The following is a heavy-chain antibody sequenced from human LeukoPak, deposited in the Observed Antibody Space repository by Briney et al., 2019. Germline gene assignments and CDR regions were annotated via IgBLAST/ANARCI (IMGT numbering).Heavy chain of an antibody. CDR2: IKSKSDGGTA. V-gene: IGHV3-15*01. Sequence: GGSLRLSCAASGFTFNNAWMTWVRQAPGKGLEWVGRIKSKSDGGTADYAAPVKGRFTISRDDSKNTLYLQMNSLKTEDTAMYYCSTVSRTVTTDWGQGTLVTVSS. CDR3: STVSRTVTTD. CDR1: GFTFNNAW. J-gene: IGHJ4*02. D-gene: IGHD4-17*01.